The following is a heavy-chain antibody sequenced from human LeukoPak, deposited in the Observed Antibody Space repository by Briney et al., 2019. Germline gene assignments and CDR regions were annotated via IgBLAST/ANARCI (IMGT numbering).Heavy chain of an antibody. CDR1: GFTVSSNY. D-gene: IGHD4-17*01. CDR2: ISWNSGSI. J-gene: IGHJ3*02. Sequence: PGGSLRLSCAASGFTVSSNYMSWVRQAPGKGLEWVSGISWNSGSIGYADSVKGRFTISRDNAKNSLYLQMNSLRAEDTALYYCAKGTTVTTNDAFDIWGQGTMVTVSS. CDR3: AKGTTVTTNDAFDI. V-gene: IGHV3-9*01.